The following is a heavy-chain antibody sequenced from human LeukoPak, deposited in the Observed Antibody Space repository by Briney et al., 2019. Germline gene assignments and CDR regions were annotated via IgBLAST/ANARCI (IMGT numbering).Heavy chain of an antibody. V-gene: IGHV4-61*02. CDR1: GGSISSGSYY. CDR2: IYTSGST. J-gene: IGHJ3*02. D-gene: IGHD3-16*02. CDR3: ARDMTEYYDYVWGSYRYGAFDI. Sequence: PSQTLSLTCTVSGGSISSGSYYWSWIRQPAGKGLEWIGRIYTSGSTNYNPSLKSRVTISVDTSKNQFSLKLSSVTAADTAVYYCARDMTEYYDYVWGSYRYGAFDIWGQGTMVTVSS.